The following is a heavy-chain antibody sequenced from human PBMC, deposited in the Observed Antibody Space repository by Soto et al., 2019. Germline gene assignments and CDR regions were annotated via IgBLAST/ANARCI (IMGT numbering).Heavy chain of an antibody. D-gene: IGHD6-19*01. CDR1: GFTFSSYW. Sequence: EVQLVESGGGLVQPGGSLRLSCAASGFTFSSYWMHWVRQAPGKGLVWVARINSDGSSTSYADSVKGRFTISRDNAKNTLYLQRNRLRAEDRGEYYSDVAVAGPTASGYGGQGTRVTVSS. J-gene: IGHJ4*02. V-gene: IGHV3-74*01. CDR3: DVAVAGPTASGY. CDR2: INSDGSST.